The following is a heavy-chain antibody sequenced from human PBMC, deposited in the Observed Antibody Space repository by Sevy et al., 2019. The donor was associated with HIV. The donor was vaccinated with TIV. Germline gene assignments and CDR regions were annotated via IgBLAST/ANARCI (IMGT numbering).Heavy chain of an antibody. J-gene: IGHJ6*02. Sequence: GGSLRLSCAASGFTFSSYGMHWVRQAPGKGLEWVACIRYDGSNKYYADSVKGRFTISRDNSKNTLYLQMNSLRAEDTAVYYCAKQQLDLSAHGDYYYYYGMDVWGQGTTVTVSS. D-gene: IGHD6-13*01. V-gene: IGHV3-30*02. CDR1: GFTFSSYG. CDR3: AKQQLDLSAHGDYYYYYGMDV. CDR2: IRYDGSNK.